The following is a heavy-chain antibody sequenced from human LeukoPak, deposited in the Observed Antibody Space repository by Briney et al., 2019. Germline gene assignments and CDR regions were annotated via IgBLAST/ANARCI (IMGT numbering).Heavy chain of an antibody. D-gene: IGHD6-19*01. CDR3: AGQIAVAGTGAFDI. J-gene: IGHJ3*02. CDR1: GGSISSYY. CDR2: IYYSGST. Sequence: SETLSLTCTVSGGSISSYYWSWIRQPPGKGLEWIGYIYYSGSTNYNPSLKSRVTISVDTSKNQFSLKLSSVTAADTAVYYCAGQIAVAGTGAFDIWGKGTMVTVSS. V-gene: IGHV4-59*08.